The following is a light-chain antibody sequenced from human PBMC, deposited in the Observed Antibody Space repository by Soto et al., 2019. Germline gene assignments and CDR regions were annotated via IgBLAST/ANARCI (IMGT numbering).Light chain of an antibody. CDR1: SSDVGGYNY. Sequence: QSALTQPPSASGSPGQSVTISCTGTSSDVGGYNYVSWYQQHPGKAPKLMIYEVSKRPSGVPDRFSGSKSGNTASLTVSGLQAEDEADYYCSSYAGSNNPLYVFGTGTKVTGL. J-gene: IGLJ1*01. CDR3: SSYAGSNNPLYV. CDR2: EVS. V-gene: IGLV2-8*01.